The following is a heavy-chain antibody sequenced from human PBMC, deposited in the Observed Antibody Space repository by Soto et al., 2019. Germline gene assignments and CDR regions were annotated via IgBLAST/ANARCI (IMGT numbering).Heavy chain of an antibody. J-gene: IGHJ4*02. Sequence: QVQVVQSGADVKKPGASVKVSCKASGYTFTSYDINWVRQATGHGLELMGWMNPNSGNTGYAQKFQGGVTITRITSVITSYSGVDGLGSYDTAGYYCARTLYGDNVDYWGQGTLVTVSS. CDR2: MNPNSGNT. D-gene: IGHD4-17*01. CDR3: ARTLYGDNVDY. V-gene: IGHV1-8*01. CDR1: GYTFTSYD.